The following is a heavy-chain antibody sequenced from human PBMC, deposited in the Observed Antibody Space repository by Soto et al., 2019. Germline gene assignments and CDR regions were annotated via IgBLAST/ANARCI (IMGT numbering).Heavy chain of an antibody. CDR1: GGTFSSYA. V-gene: IGHV1-69*01. CDR3: ARAVNSGCGNRWGYVFDI. CDR2: IIPIFGTA. Sequence: QVQLVQSGAEVKKPGSSVKVSCKASGGTFSSYAISWVRQAPGQGLEWMGGIIPIFGTANYAQKFQGRVTITADESTSTAYMELSSPRSEDTAVYYCARAVNSGCGNRWGYVFDIWGQGTMVTVSS. J-gene: IGHJ3*02. D-gene: IGHD5-12*01.